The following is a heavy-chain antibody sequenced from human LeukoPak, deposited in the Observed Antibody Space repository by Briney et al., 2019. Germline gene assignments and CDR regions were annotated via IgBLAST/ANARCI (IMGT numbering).Heavy chain of an antibody. CDR3: ARGTDAGPRAATTFDY. CDR1: GSTFTHYG. J-gene: IGHJ4*02. CDR2: IRPYNGNT. V-gene: IGHV1-18*01. D-gene: IGHD4-11*01. Sequence: APLKASGKPPGSTFTHYGISWCHKALDQGLSGLDGIRPYNGNTSYAQKLQGRVTMTTDTSTSTAYMELRSLRSDDTAVYYCARGTDAGPRAATTFDYWGQGTLVTVSS.